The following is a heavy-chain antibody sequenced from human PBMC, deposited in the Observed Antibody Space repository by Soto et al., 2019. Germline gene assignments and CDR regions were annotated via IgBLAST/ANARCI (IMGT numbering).Heavy chain of an antibody. Sequence: QVPLVQSGAEVKKPGSSVKVSCKASGGTFSSYAISWVRQAPGQGLEWMGGIIPIFGTANYAQKFQGRVTITADETTSTAYMELSSLRSEDTAVYYCARDPGLDSSGYYYYGMDVWGQGTTVTVSS. V-gene: IGHV1-69*01. CDR2: IIPIFGTA. CDR1: GGTFSSYA. D-gene: IGHD3-22*01. CDR3: ARDPGLDSSGYYYYGMDV. J-gene: IGHJ6*02.